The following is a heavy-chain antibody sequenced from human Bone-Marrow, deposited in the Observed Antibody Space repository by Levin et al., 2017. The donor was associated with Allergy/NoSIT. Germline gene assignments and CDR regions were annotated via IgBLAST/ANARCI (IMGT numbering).Heavy chain of an antibody. CDR3: ARGAVITGLDY. J-gene: IGHJ4*02. Sequence: SQTLSLTCTVSGASISSRSYYWGWIRQPPGKGLEWIGSMSYSGKIFHNSSLQSRVTISVDTSKNEFSLKLNSVTAADTAVYYCARGAVITGLDYWGQGTLVTVSS. CDR1: GASISSRSYY. D-gene: IGHD3-22*01. V-gene: IGHV4-39*07. CDR2: MSYSGKI.